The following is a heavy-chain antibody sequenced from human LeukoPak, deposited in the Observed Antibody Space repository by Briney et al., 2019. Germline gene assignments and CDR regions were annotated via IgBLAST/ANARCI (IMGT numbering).Heavy chain of an antibody. CDR1: GGSFSGYY. CDR3: ARGLTKYGTTQPYYFDY. V-gene: IGHV4-34*01. Sequence: PSETLSLTCAVYGGSFSGYYWSWIRQLPGKGLEWIGEINHSGSTNYNPSLKSRVTISVDTSKNQFSLKLSSVTAADTAVYYCARGLTKYGTTQPYYFDYWGQGTLVTVSS. D-gene: IGHD2-2*01. CDR2: INHSGST. J-gene: IGHJ4*02.